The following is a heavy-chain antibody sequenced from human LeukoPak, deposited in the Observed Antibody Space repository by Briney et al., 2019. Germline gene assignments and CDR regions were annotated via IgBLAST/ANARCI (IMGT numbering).Heavy chain of an antibody. CDR2: INHSGST. J-gene: IGHJ4*02. Sequence: SETLSLTCAVYGGSFSGYYWSWIRQPPGKGLEWIGEINHSGSTNYNPSLKSRVTISVDTSKNQFSLKLSSVTAADTAVHYCARGRSVLRYFDWLPRAYYFDYWGQGTLVTVSS. CDR1: GGSFSGYY. D-gene: IGHD3-9*01. V-gene: IGHV4-34*01. CDR3: ARGRSVLRYFDWLPRAYYFDY.